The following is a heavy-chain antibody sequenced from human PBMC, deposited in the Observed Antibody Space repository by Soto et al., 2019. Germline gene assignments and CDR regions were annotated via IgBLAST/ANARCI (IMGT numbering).Heavy chain of an antibody. CDR3: ARRVLYYDILTGYYIRGYNWFDP. CDR1: GGSFSGYY. J-gene: IGHJ5*02. Sequence: KSSETLSPTCAVYGGSFSGYYWSWIRQPPGKGLEWIGEINHSGSTNYNPSLKSRVTISVDTSKNQFSLKLSSVTAADTAVYYCARRVLYYDILTGYYIRGYNWFDPWVQGTLVTVSS. D-gene: IGHD3-9*01. V-gene: IGHV4-34*01. CDR2: INHSGST.